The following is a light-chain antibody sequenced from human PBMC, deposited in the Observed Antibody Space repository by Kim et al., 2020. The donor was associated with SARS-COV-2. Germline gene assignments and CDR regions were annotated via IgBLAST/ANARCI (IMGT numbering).Light chain of an antibody. Sequence: CAGDAFPKKYSYWYQQKSGQAPVLVIYEDTKRPSGIPERFSGSTSGTKATLTITGAPVEDEADYYCYSPDSSGSHRVFGGGTQLTVL. CDR2: EDT. V-gene: IGLV3-10*01. J-gene: IGLJ2*01. CDR3: YSPDSSGSHRV. CDR1: AFPKKY.